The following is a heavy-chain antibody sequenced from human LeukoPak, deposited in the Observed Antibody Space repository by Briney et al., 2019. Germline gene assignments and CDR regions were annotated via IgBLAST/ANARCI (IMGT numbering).Heavy chain of an antibody. CDR3: ARDPKYSSGWILSGPFDY. D-gene: IGHD6-19*01. CDR2: ISAYNGNT. J-gene: IGHJ4*02. Sequence: ASVKVSCKASGYTFTSYGISWVRHASGQGLEWMGWISAYNGNTNYAQKLQGRVTMTTDTSTSTAYMELRSLRSDDTAVYYCARDPKYSSGWILSGPFDYWGQGTLVTVSS. CDR1: GYTFTSYG. V-gene: IGHV1-18*01.